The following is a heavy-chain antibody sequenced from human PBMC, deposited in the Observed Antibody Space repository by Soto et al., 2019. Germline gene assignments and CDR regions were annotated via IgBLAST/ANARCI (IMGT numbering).Heavy chain of an antibody. Sequence: ASVKVSCKSSGYTLTNYYLHWVRPAPGQGLEWVGMINPSARSASYAQKLRGRLTMDRDTSTTTVYMELSRLTSEDTAVYYCARDNSAANGVLDHWGLGTLVTVS. CDR2: INPSARSA. CDR1: GYTLTNYY. J-gene: IGHJ4*02. CDR3: ARDNSAANGVLDH. D-gene: IGHD1-1*01. V-gene: IGHV1-46*04.